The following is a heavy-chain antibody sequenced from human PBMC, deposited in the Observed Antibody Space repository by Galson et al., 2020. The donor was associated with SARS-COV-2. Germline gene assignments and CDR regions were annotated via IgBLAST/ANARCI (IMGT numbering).Heavy chain of an antibody. D-gene: IGHD3-10*01. CDR2: IGTAGDT. CDR1: GFTFSSYD. J-gene: IGHJ4*02. Sequence: GESLKIPCAASGFTFSSYDMHWVRQATGKGLEWVSAIGTAGDTYYPGSVKGRFTISRENAKNSLYLQMNSLRAGDTAVYYCVTGDYYGSGSYRPLDYWGQGTLVTVSS. CDR3: VTGDYYGSGSYRPLDY. V-gene: IGHV3-13*01.